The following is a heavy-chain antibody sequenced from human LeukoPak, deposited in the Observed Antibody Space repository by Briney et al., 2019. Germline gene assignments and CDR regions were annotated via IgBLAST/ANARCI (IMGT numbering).Heavy chain of an antibody. V-gene: IGHV3-7*01. J-gene: IGHJ4*02. Sequence: GGSLRLSCVASGFTFSWYWMNWVRQAPGKWLEWVANINQDGSEKNYVDSVKGRFTISRDNAKNSLYLQMNSLRAEDTAVYYCASDYDSGYWGPGTLVTVSS. D-gene: IGHD5-12*01. CDR3: ASDYDSGY. CDR1: GFTFSWYW. CDR2: INQDGSEK.